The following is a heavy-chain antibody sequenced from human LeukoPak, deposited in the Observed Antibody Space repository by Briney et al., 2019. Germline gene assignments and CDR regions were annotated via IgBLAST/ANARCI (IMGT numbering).Heavy chain of an antibody. CDR1: GCSISSGSYY. D-gene: IGHD3-10*01. Sequence: SQTLSLTCTASGCSISSGSYYWSWNPPPAGKGLEWIGRIYTSGSNNYNPSLKSRVTISVDTSKNQFYLKLNSVTAADTAVYYCAREMYYYGSGSYPNNYDGFGIWGQGTMVTVSS. V-gene: IGHV4-61*02. CDR3: AREMYYYGSGSYPNNYDGFGI. CDR2: IYTSGSN. J-gene: IGHJ3*02.